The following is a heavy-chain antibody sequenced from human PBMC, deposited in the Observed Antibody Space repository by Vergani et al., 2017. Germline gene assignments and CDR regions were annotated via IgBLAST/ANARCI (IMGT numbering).Heavy chain of an antibody. J-gene: IGHJ5*02. Sequence: EVQLVQSGAEVKKPGESLKISCEGSGYTFTDYWVGWVRQKPGKGLEWMGVVYARDSITRYSLSFEGQVTISADKSINTAYLEWDSLRASDSAVYYCARRQYVGSWVVSWFDPWGQGTLVTVSS. V-gene: IGHV5-51*01. CDR2: VYARDSIT. CDR3: ARRQYVGSWVVSWFDP. CDR1: GYTFTDYW. D-gene: IGHD2-21*01.